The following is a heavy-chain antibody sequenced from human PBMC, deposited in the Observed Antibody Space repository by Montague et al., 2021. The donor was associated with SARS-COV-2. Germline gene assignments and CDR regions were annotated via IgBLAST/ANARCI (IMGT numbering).Heavy chain of an antibody. CDR1: GGSISSNNYY. CDR2: IYDSGST. Sequence: ETLSLTCTVSGGSISSNNYYWDWIRQPSGKGLEWIGSIYDSGSTYYNPSLKSRVTISVDTSRNHFSLKLNSVTAADTAVYYCARRGRKLLPVATTIGGFDIWGQGTMVTVSS. CDR3: ARRGRKLLPVATTIGGFDI. J-gene: IGHJ3*02. V-gene: IGHV4-39*02. D-gene: IGHD5-12*01.